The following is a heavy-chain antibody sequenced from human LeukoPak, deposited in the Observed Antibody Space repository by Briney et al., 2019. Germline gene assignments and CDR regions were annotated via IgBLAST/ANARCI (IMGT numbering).Heavy chain of an antibody. J-gene: IGHJ4*02. V-gene: IGHV4-39*02. D-gene: IGHD3-16*02. CDR3: ERDIIIGVGRYRYFDY. CDR2: IYYSGST. CDR1: GFTISNSNYY. Sequence: PSETLSLTCTVSGFTISNSNYYWIWIRQPPGKGLEWIGSIYYSGSTYYNPSLKSRVTISVDTSKNQFSLKLSSVTAADTAVYYCERDIIIGVGRYRYFDYWGQGTLVTVSS.